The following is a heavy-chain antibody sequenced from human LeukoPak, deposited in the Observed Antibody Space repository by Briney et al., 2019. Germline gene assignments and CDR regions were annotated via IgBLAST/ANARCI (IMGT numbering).Heavy chain of an antibody. J-gene: IGHJ4*02. CDR3: ARSHSWKFDY. CDR1: GDSVSSNTAV. D-gene: IGHD1-1*01. Sequence: SQTLSLTCAISGDSVSSNTAVWNWIRQSPSRGLEWLGRTYYRSKWFNDYAVSVKSRITVNPDTSKNQFSLQLNSVTPDDTAVYYCARSHSWKFDYWGQGTLVTVSS. V-gene: IGHV6-1*01. CDR2: TYYRSKWFN.